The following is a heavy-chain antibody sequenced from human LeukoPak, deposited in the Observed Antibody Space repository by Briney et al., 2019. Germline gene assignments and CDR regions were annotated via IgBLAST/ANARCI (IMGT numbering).Heavy chain of an antibody. D-gene: IGHD2-15*01. CDR1: GFTFSSYE. V-gene: IGHV3-48*03. Sequence: GGSLRLSCAASGFTFSSYEMNWVRQAPGKGLEWVSYTSSRGNTIYYADSVKGRFNISRDNAKNLLYLQMNSLRAEDTAVYYCTRGGYCSGGSCYGSFDIWGQGTMVTVSS. J-gene: IGHJ3*02. CDR2: TSSRGNTI. CDR3: TRGGYCSGGSCYGSFDI.